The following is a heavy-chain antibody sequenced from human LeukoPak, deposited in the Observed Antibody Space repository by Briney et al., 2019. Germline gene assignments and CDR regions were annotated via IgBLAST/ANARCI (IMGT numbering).Heavy chain of an antibody. D-gene: IGHD5/OR15-5a*01. CDR2: IYSGRTT. Sequence: SETLSLTCTVSAGSISSSSHHWGWLRQSPGKGLEWIGSIYSGRTTYYNPSLNNRVTISVVTSKNQFSLRLNSVTAADTSVYYCVRHDGRGGSTMGALDSWGQGSLVTVSS. V-gene: IGHV4-39*01. CDR1: AGSISSSSHH. J-gene: IGHJ4*02. CDR3: VRHDGRGGSTMGALDS.